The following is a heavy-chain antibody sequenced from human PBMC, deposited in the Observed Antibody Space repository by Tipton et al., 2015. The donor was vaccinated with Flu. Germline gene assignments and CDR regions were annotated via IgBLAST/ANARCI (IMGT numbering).Heavy chain of an antibody. CDR2: INPKSGDT. CDR1: GYTVSGHY. J-gene: IGHJ4*02. V-gene: IGHV1-2*02. CDR3: ARTWIQLWTPDFDY. D-gene: IGHD5-18*01. Sequence: QVQLVQSGAEVKEPGASVKVSCKASGYTVSGHYMHWIRQAPGQGLEWMGWINPKSGDTKYAQNFQGRVTMTRDTSITTVYMELTGLTSDDTAIYYRARTWIQLWTPDFDYWARERWSPSPQ.